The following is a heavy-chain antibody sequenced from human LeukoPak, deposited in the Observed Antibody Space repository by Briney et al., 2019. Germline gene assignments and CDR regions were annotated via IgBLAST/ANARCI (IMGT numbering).Heavy chain of an antibody. CDR1: GYTFTGYY. V-gene: IGHV1-2*06. CDR3: ASYCSGGSCYSRSFDY. D-gene: IGHD2-15*01. CDR2: INPNSGGT. J-gene: IGHJ4*02. Sequence: GASVKVSCKASGYTFTGYYMHWVRQAPGQGLEWMGRINPNSGGTNYAQKFQGRVTMTSDTSISTAYMELSRLRSDDTAVYYCASYCSGGSCYSRSFDYWGQGTLVTVSS.